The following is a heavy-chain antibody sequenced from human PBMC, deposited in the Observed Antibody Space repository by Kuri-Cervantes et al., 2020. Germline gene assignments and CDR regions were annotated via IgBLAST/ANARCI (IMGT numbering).Heavy chain of an antibody. CDR2: ISWNSGSI. V-gene: IGHV3-9*01. Sequence: SLKISCAASGFTFDDYAMHWVRQAPGKGLEWVSGISWNSGSIGYADSVRGRFTISRDNAKNSLYLQMNSLRAEDTAVYYCARGWSSRTSFLDYWGQGTLVTVSS. D-gene: IGHD3-16*02. CDR1: GFTFDDYA. J-gene: IGHJ4*02. CDR3: ARGWSSRTSFLDY.